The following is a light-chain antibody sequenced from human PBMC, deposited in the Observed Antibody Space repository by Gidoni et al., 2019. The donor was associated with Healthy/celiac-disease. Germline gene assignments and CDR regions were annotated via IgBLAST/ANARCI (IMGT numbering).Light chain of an antibody. CDR2: AAS. Sequence: EIQMTQTPSSLSAPVADRVTSTFRACPSISSYLNRYQQKPGKAPKLLIYAASRLQSGVPSGFSASGSGTVFTLPISSLQPEDFATYYGQRSYGTPRTFGQGTKVEIK. J-gene: IGKJ1*01. CDR1: PSISSY. V-gene: IGKV1-39*01. CDR3: QRSYGTPRT.